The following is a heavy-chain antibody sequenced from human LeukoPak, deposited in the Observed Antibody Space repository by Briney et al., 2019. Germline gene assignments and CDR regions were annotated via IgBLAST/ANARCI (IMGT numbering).Heavy chain of an antibody. CDR2: ISSSSSYI. CDR3: ARWVSNWNDGGYFDY. D-gene: IGHD1-1*01. CDR1: GFTFSSYS. Sequence: PVGSLRLSCAASGFTFSSYSMNWVRQAPGKGLEWVSSISSSSSYIYYADSVKGRFTISRHNAKNSLYLQMNSLRAEDTAVYYCARWVSNWNDGGYFDYWGQGTLVTVSS. J-gene: IGHJ4*02. V-gene: IGHV3-21*01.